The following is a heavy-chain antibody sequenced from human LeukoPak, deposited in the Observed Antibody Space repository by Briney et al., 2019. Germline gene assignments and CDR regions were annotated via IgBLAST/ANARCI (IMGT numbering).Heavy chain of an antibody. V-gene: IGHV3-21*01. Sequence: PGGSLRLSCAASGFTFSSYSMNWVRQAPGKGLEWVSSISSSSSYIYYADSVKGRFTISRDNAKNSLYLQMNSLRAEDTAVYYCARGRMATNRDYMDVWGKGTTVTVSS. CDR1: GFTFSSYS. CDR3: ARGRMATNRDYMDV. D-gene: IGHD5-24*01. J-gene: IGHJ6*03. CDR2: ISSSSSYI.